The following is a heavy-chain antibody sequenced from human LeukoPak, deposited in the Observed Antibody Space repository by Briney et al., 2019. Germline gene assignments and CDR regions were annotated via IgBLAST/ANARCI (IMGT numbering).Heavy chain of an antibody. CDR3: ARVVREVTTLDY. Sequence: ASVKVSCKASGYTFTGYYMHWVRQAPGQGLEWMGRINPNSGGTNYAQKFQGRVTMTRDTSISTAYMELSGLRSDDTAVYYCARVVREVTTLDYWGQGTLVTVSS. D-gene: IGHD4-17*01. CDR1: GYTFTGYY. J-gene: IGHJ4*02. CDR2: INPNSGGT. V-gene: IGHV1-2*06.